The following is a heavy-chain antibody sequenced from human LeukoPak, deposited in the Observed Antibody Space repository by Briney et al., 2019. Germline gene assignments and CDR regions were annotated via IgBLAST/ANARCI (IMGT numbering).Heavy chain of an antibody. V-gene: IGHV1-18*01. J-gene: IGHJ4*02. CDR2: ISAYNGNT. Sequence: ASVKVSCKASGYTFTSYGISWVRQAPGQGLEWMGWISAYNGNTNYAQKLQGRVTMTTDTSTSTAYMELRSLRSDDTAVYYCARTRIASAYYDYVWGSYRYPDYWGQGNLVTVSS. CDR3: ARTRIASAYYDYVWGSYRYPDY. CDR1: GYTFTSYG. D-gene: IGHD3-16*02.